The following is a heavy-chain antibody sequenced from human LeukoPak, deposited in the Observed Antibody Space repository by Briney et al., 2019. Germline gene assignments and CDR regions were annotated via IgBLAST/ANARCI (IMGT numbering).Heavy chain of an antibody. Sequence: NRGKSLKISCKGSGYSFTNYWIAWVRQMPGKGLEWMGIIYPGDSDTRYSPSFQGHVTISADKSISTAYLYWSSLEASDTALYYCARATNHYNWLDPWGQGTLVIVSS. CDR2: IYPGDSDT. D-gene: IGHD1-14*01. V-gene: IGHV5-51*01. CDR3: ARATNHYNWLDP. J-gene: IGHJ5*02. CDR1: GYSFTNYW.